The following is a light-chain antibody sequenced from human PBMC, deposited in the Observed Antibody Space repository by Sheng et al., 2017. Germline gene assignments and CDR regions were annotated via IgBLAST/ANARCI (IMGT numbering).Light chain of an antibody. Sequence: DIQMTQSPSSLSASVGDRVTITCRASQSIYNYVNWYQHKPGKAPKLLIYAASSLQSGVPSRFSGRGSGTDFTLTISTLQPEDFATYYCQQTYGSLTWTFGRRT. CDR1: QSIYNY. CDR3: QQTYGSLTWT. CDR2: AAS. V-gene: IGKV1-39*01. J-gene: IGKJ1*01.